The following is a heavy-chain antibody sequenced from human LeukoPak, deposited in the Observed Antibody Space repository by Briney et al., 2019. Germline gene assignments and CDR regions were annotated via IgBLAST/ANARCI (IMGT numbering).Heavy chain of an antibody. D-gene: IGHD6-19*01. J-gene: IGHJ4*02. CDR3: ASGLIAVAGYFDY. Sequence: SVKVSCKASGGTFSSYAISWVRQAPGQGLEWMGGIIPIFGTANYAQKFQGRVTITADESTSTAYMELSSLRSEDTAVYYCASGLIAVAGYFDYWGQGTLVTVSS. CDR1: GGTFSSYA. CDR2: IIPIFGTA. V-gene: IGHV1-69*13.